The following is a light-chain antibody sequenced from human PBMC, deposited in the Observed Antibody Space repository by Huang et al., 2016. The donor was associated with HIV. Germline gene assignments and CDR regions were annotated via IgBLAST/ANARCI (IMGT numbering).Light chain of an antibody. V-gene: IGKV1-39*01. J-gene: IGKJ1*01. CDR3: QQSYNTPWT. Sequence: DIQMTQSPSSLSASVGDRVTTTCRASQSISSYLSWYQQKPGKAPKLLIYGASILQSGVPSRFSGSGSRTDFTLTISSVQPEDLATYYCQQSYNTPWTFGQGTKVEIK. CDR2: GAS. CDR1: QSISSY.